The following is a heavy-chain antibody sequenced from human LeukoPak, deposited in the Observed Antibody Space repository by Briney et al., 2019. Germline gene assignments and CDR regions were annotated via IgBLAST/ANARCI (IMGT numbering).Heavy chain of an antibody. CDR2: ISDYNGNT. Sequence: ASVKVSCKASGYTFTSYGISWVRQAPGQGLEWMGWISDYNGNTNYAQKLQGRVTMTTDTSTSTAYMELRSLRSDDTAVYYCARGLPRAQCDFWSGPRLDYYYMDVWGKGTTVTVSS. CDR3: ARGLPRAQCDFWSGPRLDYYYMDV. J-gene: IGHJ6*03. CDR1: GYTFTSYG. D-gene: IGHD3-3*01. V-gene: IGHV1-18*01.